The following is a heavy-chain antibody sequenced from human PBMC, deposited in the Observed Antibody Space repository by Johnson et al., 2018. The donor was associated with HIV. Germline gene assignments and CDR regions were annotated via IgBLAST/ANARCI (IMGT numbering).Heavy chain of an antibody. CDR2: ISYDGSNK. V-gene: IGHV3-30*18. D-gene: IGHD1-26*01. CDR1: GFTFSSYG. Sequence: QVQLVESGGGVVQPGRSLRLSCAASGFTFSSYGMHWVRQAPGKGLEWVAVISYDGSNKYYADSVKVRFTISRDNSKNTLYLQMNSLRAEDTAVYYCAKDVELHGAFDIWGQGTMVTVSS. CDR3: AKDVELHGAFDI. J-gene: IGHJ3*02.